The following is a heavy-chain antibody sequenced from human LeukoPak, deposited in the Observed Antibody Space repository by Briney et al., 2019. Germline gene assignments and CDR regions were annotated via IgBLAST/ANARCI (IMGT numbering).Heavy chain of an antibody. J-gene: IGHJ6*03. CDR1: GGSISSSSYY. CDR2: ICYSGST. D-gene: IGHD6-19*01. CDR3: ARVRSSGPWYYYMDV. Sequence: PSETLSLTCTVSGGSISSSSYYWGWIRQPPGKGLEWIGSICYSGSTYYNPSLKSRVTISVDTSKNQFSLKLSSVTAADTAVYYCARVRSSGPWYYYMDVWGKGTTVTVSS. V-gene: IGHV4-39*07.